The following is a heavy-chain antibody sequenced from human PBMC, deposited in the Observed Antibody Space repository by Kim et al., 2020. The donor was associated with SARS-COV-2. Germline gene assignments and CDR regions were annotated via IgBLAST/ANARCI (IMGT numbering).Heavy chain of an antibody. D-gene: IGHD2-2*01. CDR3: ARRNCSSTSCYSGYYYYGMDV. CDR1: GYSFTSYW. J-gene: IGHJ6*02. Sequence: GESLKISCKGSGYSFTSYWISWVRQMPGKGLEWMGRIDPSDSYTNYSPSFQGHVTISADKSISTAYLQWSSLKASDTAMYYCARRNCSSTSCYSGYYYYGMDVWGQGTTVTVSS. CDR2: IDPSDSYT. V-gene: IGHV5-10-1*01.